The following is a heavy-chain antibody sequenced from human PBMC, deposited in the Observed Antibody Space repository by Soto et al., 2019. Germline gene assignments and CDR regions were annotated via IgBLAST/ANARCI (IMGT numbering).Heavy chain of an antibody. V-gene: IGHV3-7*01. Sequence: GGSLRLSCAASGFTLSSYWMDWVRQAPGKGLEWVANINQDGSEKHYVDPVKGRFTISRDNAKNSLYLQMSSLTAEDSALYYCSRSLDYWGQGTLVTVSS. CDR1: GFTLSSYW. J-gene: IGHJ4*02. CDR2: INQDGSEK. CDR3: SRSLDY.